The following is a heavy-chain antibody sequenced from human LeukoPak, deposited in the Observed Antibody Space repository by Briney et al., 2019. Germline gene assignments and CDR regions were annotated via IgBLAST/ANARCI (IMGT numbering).Heavy chain of an antibody. CDR3: ARGLRWVDY. D-gene: IGHD4-23*01. Sequence: PGGSLRLSCAASGFTFSNDWMNWVRRAPGQGLEWVANINQDGSGKYYVDSVKGRFTISRDNAKNSLFLQMNSLRAEDTAVCYCARGLRWVDYWGQGTLVTVSS. V-gene: IGHV3-7*03. CDR1: GFTFSNDW. J-gene: IGHJ4*02. CDR2: INQDGSGK.